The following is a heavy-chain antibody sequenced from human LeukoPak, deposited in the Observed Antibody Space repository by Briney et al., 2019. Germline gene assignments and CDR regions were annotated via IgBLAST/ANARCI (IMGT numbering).Heavy chain of an antibody. CDR3: ARNRPAGYAYGFELQH. J-gene: IGHJ1*01. CDR2: ISSSSSYI. V-gene: IGHV3-21*04. Sequence: KPGGSLRLSCAASGFTFSSYSMNWVRQAPGKGLEWVSSISSSSSYIYYADSVKGRFTISRDNAKNSLYLQMNSLRAEDTAVYYCARNRPAGYAYGFELQHWGQGTLVTVSS. CDR1: GFTFSSYS. D-gene: IGHD5-12*01.